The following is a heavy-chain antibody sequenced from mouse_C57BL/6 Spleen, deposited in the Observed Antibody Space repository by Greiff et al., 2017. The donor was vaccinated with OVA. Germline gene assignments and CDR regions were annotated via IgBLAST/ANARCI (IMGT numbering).Heavy chain of an antibody. V-gene: IGHV1-81*01. D-gene: IGHD4-1*01. J-gene: IGHJ2*01. CDR2: IYPRSGNT. CDR3: ARGGGTRDY. CDR1: GYTFTSYG. Sequence: QVQLKESGAELARPGASVKLSCTASGYTFTSYGISWVKQRTGQGLEWIGEIYPRSGNTYYNEKFKGKATLTADKSSSTAYMGLGRLTCEDSAVYLCARGGGTRDYWGQGTTLTVSS.